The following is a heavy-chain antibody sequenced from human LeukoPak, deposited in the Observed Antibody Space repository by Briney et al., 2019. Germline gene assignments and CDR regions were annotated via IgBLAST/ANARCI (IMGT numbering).Heavy chain of an antibody. CDR3: ARGTVTTVYYYYYYMDV. V-gene: IGHV4-34*01. J-gene: IGHJ6*03. D-gene: IGHD4-11*01. CDR2: INHSGST. CDR1: GGSFSGYY. Sequence: SETLSLTCAVYGGSFSGYYWSWIRQPPGKGLEWIGEINHSGSTNYNPSLKSRVTISVDTSKNQFSLKLSSVTAADTAVYYCARGTVTTVYYYYYYMDVWGKGTTVTVSS.